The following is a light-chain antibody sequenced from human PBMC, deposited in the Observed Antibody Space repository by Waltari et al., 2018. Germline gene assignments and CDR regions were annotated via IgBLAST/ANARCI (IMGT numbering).Light chain of an antibody. Sequence: QSALTQPASVSGSPGQSITISCTRTSSDVGSYNLLSWYQQHPGKAPKLMIYEVSKRPSGVSNRFSGSKSGNTASLTISGLQAEDEADYYCCSYAGSSTLVFGGGTKLTVL. CDR3: CSYAGSSTLV. CDR2: EVS. V-gene: IGLV2-23*02. J-gene: IGLJ2*01. CDR1: SSDVGSYNL.